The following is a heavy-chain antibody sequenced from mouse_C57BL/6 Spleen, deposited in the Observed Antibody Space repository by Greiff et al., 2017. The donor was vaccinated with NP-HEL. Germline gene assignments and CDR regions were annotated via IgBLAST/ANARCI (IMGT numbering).Heavy chain of an antibody. J-gene: IGHJ2*01. D-gene: IGHD2-2*01. CDR3: ARGGLPFYFDY. CDR1: GYTFTSYW. CDR2: REEGRGST. Sequence: QVQLQQPGAELVKPGASVKMSCKASGYTFTSYWITWVKQRPGQGLEWIGDREEGRGSTNYNEKIKSKATRTVDTSSSTAYMQLSSLTSEDSAVYYCARGGLPFYFDYWGQGTTLTVSS. V-gene: IGHV1-55*01.